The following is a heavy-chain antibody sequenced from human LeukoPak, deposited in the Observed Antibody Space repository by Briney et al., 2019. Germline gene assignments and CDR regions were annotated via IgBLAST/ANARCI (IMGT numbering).Heavy chain of an antibody. CDR3: ARGLVDFWSGYYNRNFDY. Sequence: ASVKVSCKASGYTFTSYDINWVRQATGQGLEWMGWMNPNSGNTGYAQKFQGRVTITSNTSISTAYMELSILRSEDTAVYYCARGLVDFWSGYYNRNFDYWGQGTLVTVSS. CDR2: MNPNSGNT. D-gene: IGHD3-3*01. CDR1: GYTFTSYD. J-gene: IGHJ4*02. V-gene: IGHV1-8*01.